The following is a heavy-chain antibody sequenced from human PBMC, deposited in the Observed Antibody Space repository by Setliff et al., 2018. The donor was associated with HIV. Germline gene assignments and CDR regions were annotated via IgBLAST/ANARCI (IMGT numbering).Heavy chain of an antibody. D-gene: IGHD2-15*01. Sequence: SETLSLTCTVSGGSISSGTYYWSWIRQHPGKGLEWIGYIYTSGSTNYNPSLKSRVTISVDTSKNQFSLRLLSVTAADTAVYYCARGNVYGGLERYNWFDPWGRGTLVTVSS. V-gene: IGHV4-31*03. CDR3: ARGNVYGGLERYNWFDP. CDR1: GGSISSGTYY. CDR2: IYTSGST. J-gene: IGHJ5*02.